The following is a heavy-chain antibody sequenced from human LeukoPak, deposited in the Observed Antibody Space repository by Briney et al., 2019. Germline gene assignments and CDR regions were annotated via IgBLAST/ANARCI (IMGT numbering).Heavy chain of an antibody. V-gene: IGHV4-59*01. CDR1: GGSISSYY. Sequence: SETLSLTCTVSGGSISSYYWSWIRQPPGKGLEWIGYIYYSGSTNYNPSLKSRVTISVDTSKNQFSLKLSSVTAADTAVYYCARGKIAVAGKPFDYWGQGTLVIVSS. J-gene: IGHJ4*02. D-gene: IGHD6-19*01. CDR3: ARGKIAVAGKPFDY. CDR2: IYYSGST.